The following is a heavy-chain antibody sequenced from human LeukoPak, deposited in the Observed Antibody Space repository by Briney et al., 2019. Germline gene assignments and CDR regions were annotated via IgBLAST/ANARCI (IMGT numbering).Heavy chain of an antibody. CDR3: TTDLDYDILTGYYLPDY. Sequence: GGSLRLSCAASGFTFSNAWMSWVRQAPGKGLEWVGRIKSKTDGGTTDYAAPVKGRFTISRDDSKNTLYLQMNSLKTEDTAVYHSTTDLDYDILTGYYLPDYWGQGTLVTVSS. D-gene: IGHD3-9*01. V-gene: IGHV3-15*01. CDR2: IKSKTDGGTT. J-gene: IGHJ4*02. CDR1: GFTFSNAW.